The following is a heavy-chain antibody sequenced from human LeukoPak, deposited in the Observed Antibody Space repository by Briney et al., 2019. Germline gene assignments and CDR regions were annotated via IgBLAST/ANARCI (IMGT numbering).Heavy chain of an antibody. V-gene: IGHV3-23*01. D-gene: IGHD3-10*01. CDR1: GFTFSNYA. CDR3: AKSRSAMVRGVIEY. CDR2: ISPSGSA. Sequence: GGSLRLSCAASGFTFSNYAMSWVRQAPGKGLECVSVISPSGSAYNADPVKGRFTISRDNSKDTVYLQMDSLRAEDTATYYCAKSRSAMVRGVIEYWGQGTLVTVSS. J-gene: IGHJ4*02.